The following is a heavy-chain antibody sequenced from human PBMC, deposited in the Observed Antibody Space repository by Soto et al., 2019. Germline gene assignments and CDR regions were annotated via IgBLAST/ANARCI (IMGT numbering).Heavy chain of an antibody. CDR3: ARDWSGGSLLSAFDI. CDR2: IWYDGSNK. CDR1: GFTFSSYG. Sequence: GGSLRLSCAASGFTFSSYGMHWFRQAPGKGLEWVAVIWYDGSNKYYADSVKGRFTISRDNSKNTLYLQMNSLRAEDTAVYYCARDWSGGSLLSAFDIWGQGTMVTVSS. V-gene: IGHV3-33*01. D-gene: IGHD2-15*01. J-gene: IGHJ3*02.